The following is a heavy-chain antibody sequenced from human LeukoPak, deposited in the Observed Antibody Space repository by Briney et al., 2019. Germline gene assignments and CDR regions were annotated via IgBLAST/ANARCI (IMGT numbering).Heavy chain of an antibody. CDR3: ARDRDSSGYYYVGPDY. Sequence: GGSLRLSCAASGFTFSSYAMHWVRQAPGKGLEYVSAISGNGGSTYYANSVKGRFTISRDNSKNTLYLQMGSLRAEDMAVYYCARDRDSSGYYYVGPDYWGQGTLVTVSS. CDR1: GFTFSSYA. J-gene: IGHJ4*02. V-gene: IGHV3-64*01. D-gene: IGHD3-22*01. CDR2: ISGNGGST.